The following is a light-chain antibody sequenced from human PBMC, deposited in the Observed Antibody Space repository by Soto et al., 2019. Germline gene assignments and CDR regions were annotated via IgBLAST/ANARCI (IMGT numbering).Light chain of an antibody. CDR1: QSVSSY. Sequence: EIVLTQSPATLSLSPGERATLSCRASQSVSSYLAWYQQKPGQAPRLLIYDASNRATGIPARFSGSGSGTDFTLTISSLEPEDFALYYCQQRSKWPQTFGQGNRLEIK. J-gene: IGKJ2*01. CDR3: QQRSKWPQT. CDR2: DAS. V-gene: IGKV3-11*01.